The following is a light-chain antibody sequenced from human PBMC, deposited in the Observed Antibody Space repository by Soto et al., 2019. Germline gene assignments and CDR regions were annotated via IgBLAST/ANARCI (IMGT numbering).Light chain of an antibody. CDR1: QSISSN. V-gene: IGKV3-15*01. J-gene: IGKJ5*01. CDR2: GAS. Sequence: EIVMTQSPATLTVSPGERATLSCRASQSISSNLGWYQQKPGQAPRLLIYGASTRATGIPARFSGSGSGTEFTLTISSLQSEDFAVYYCQQYNSWPPITFGQGTRLEI. CDR3: QQYNSWPPIT.